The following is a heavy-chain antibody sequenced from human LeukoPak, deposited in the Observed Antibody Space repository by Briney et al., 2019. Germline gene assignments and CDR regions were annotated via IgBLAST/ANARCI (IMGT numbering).Heavy chain of an antibody. CDR1: GFTFSSYW. CDR3: ARVYYDILTGSYGMDV. D-gene: IGHD3-9*01. V-gene: IGHV3-7*04. J-gene: IGHJ6*02. Sequence: GGSLRLSCAASGFTFSSYWMSWVRQAPGKGLEWVANIKQDGSEKYYVDSVKGRFTISRDNAKNSPYLQMNSLRAEDTAVYYCARVYYDILTGSYGMDVWGQGTTVTVSS. CDR2: IKQDGSEK.